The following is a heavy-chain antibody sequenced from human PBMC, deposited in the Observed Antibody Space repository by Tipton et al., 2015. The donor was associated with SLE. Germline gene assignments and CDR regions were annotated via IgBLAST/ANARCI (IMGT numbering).Heavy chain of an antibody. V-gene: IGHV4-59*11. Sequence: LRLSCTVSGGSISSHYWSWIRQPPGKGLEWIGYIYYSGGTNYNPSLKSRVTISVDTSKNQFSLKLSSVTAADTAVYYCARGPIVVVIAAVWYFDLWGRGTLVTVSS. CDR1: GGSISSHY. D-gene: IGHD2-21*01. CDR3: ARGPIVVVIAAVWYFDL. CDR2: IYYSGGT. J-gene: IGHJ2*01.